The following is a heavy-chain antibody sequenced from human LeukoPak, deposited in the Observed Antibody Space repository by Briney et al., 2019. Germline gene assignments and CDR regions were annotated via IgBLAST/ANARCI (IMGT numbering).Heavy chain of an antibody. CDR3: ARESDSSGWYDS. V-gene: IGHV3-43*02. Sequence: GGSLRLSCAAPGFSFDDYDIHWVRQAPGKGLEWVSLISGDGGSTFYADSVKGRFTISRDNSKNSLYLQMSSLRSEDTALYYCARESDSSGWYDSWGEGTLVSVSS. CDR1: GFSFDDYD. J-gene: IGHJ5*01. D-gene: IGHD3-22*01. CDR2: ISGDGGST.